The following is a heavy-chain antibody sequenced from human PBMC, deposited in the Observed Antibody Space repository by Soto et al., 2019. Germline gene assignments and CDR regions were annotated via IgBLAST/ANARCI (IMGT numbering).Heavy chain of an antibody. D-gene: IGHD2-21*02. CDR1: GYTFTSYA. J-gene: IGHJ4*02. CDR3: ARSIVVVTALDY. V-gene: IGHV1-3*05. Sequence: QVQLVQSGAEEKKPGASVKVSCKASGYTFTSYAMNWVRHAPGQRLEWMGWIKAGNGNTKYSQKFQGRVTITRDTSASTAYMELSSLRSEDTSVDYCARSIVVVTALDYWGQGTLVTVSS. CDR2: IKAGNGNT.